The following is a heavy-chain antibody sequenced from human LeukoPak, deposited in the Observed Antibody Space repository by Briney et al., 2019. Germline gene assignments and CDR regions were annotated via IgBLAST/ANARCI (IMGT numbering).Heavy chain of an antibody. D-gene: IGHD2/OR15-2a*01. V-gene: IGHV1-8*02. J-gene: IGHJ3*01. CDR3: ARNFYGDGFDV. Sequence: ASVTVSCKATGDSFGNHDVNWVRQATGQEPEWMGWMNPNSGNTGFAQNFQGRVTLTRDTSTRTAYMELSGLRPEDTAVYFCARNFYGDGFDVWGQGTKVTVSS. CDR1: GDSFGNHD. CDR2: MNPNSGNT.